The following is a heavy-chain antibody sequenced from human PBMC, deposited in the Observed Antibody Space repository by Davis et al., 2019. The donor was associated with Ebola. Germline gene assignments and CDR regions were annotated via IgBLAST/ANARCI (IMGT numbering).Heavy chain of an antibody. CDR1: GFTFTHYA. D-gene: IGHD1-1*01. CDR2: VTSSGGHT. CDR3: AKPVVTALTTGDY. V-gene: IGHV3-23*01. Sequence: GESLKISCATSGFTFTHYAMTWYRQAPGQGLQWVASVTSSGGHTFYADSVKGRFTISRDISRSAVYLQMNGLRVEDTGVYYCAKPVVTALTTGDYCGQGTLVVVTS. J-gene: IGHJ4*02.